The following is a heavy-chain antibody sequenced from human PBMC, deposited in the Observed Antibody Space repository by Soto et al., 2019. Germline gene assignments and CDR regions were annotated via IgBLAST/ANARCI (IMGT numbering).Heavy chain of an antibody. V-gene: IGHV4-39*01. D-gene: IGHD1-20*01. CDR3: ARHNWYNWNYYYGMDV. CDR2: IYYSGST. J-gene: IGHJ6*02. CDR1: GGSISSSSYY. Sequence: SETLSLTCTVSGGSISSSSYYWGWIRQPPGKGLEWIGSIYYSGSTYYNPSLKSRVTISVDTSKNQFSLKLSSVTAADTAVYYCARHNWYNWNYYYGMDVWGQGTTVTVSS.